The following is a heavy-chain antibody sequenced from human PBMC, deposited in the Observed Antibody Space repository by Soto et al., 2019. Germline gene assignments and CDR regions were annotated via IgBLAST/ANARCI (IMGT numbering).Heavy chain of an antibody. CDR2: IYYSGTA. CDR3: ARSLPGGTVFYMDI. CDR1: GGSITGGFSY. D-gene: IGHD1-26*01. V-gene: IGHV4-31*03. Sequence: QLQLRESGPGLVQPAQTLSLTCTVAGGSITGGFSYWTWVRQHPGKGLKWVGHIYYSGTADYNPSLKSRVALSADPSQNRFSLTLSSATAADTAIYFCARSLPGGTVFYMDIWGEGTTVTVSS. J-gene: IGHJ6*03.